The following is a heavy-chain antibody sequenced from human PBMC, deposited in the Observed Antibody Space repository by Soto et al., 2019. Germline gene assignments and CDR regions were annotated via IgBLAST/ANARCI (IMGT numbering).Heavy chain of an antibody. V-gene: IGHV1-2*02. J-gene: IGHJ4*02. CDR2: ISPKSGGT. CDR1: GYTFTGYY. D-gene: IGHD1-7*01. CDR3: GRGRSGELVVFY. Sequence: QVQLVQSGAEVKESGASVKVSCKASGYTFTGYYIHWVRQAPGQGLEWVGEISPKSGGTRYAPKFQGRVTMTKDTYITTVYMEFGNLSPDDTAVYYCGRGRSGELVVFYWGQGTLVTVHS.